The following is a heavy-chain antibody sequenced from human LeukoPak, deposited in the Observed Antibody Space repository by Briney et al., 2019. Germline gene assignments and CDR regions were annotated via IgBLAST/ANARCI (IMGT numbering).Heavy chain of an antibody. V-gene: IGHV3-11*01. D-gene: IGHD3-22*01. Sequence: PGGSLRLSCAASGFTVSSNYMSWVRQAPGKGLEWVSYISSSGSTIYYADSVKGRFTISRDNAKNSLYLQMNSLRAEDTAVYYCARDYNYDSSGYYFWIGRWRAFDIWGQGTMVTVSA. CDR1: GFTVSSNY. CDR3: ARDYNYDSSGYYFWIGRWRAFDI. CDR2: ISSSGSTI. J-gene: IGHJ3*02.